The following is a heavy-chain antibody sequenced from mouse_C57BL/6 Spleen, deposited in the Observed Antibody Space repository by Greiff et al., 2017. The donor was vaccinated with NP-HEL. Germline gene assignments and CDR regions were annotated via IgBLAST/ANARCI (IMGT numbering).Heavy chain of an antibody. CDR1: GYTFTDYY. CDR3: ARRGYYSGGFAY. D-gene: IGHD2-12*01. J-gene: IGHJ3*01. V-gene: IGHV1-76*01. Sequence: VQLQQSGAELVRPGASVKLSCKASGYTFTDYYINWVQQRPGQGLEWIARIYPGSGTTYYNEKFKGKATLTAEKSSSTAYMQLSSLTSEDSAVYFCARRGYYSGGFAYWGQGTLVTVSA. CDR2: IYPGSGTT.